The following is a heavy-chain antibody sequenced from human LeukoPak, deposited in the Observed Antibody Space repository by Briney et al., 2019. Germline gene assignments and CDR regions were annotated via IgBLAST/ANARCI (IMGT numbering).Heavy chain of an antibody. D-gene: IGHD6-19*01. Sequence: TGGSLRLSCAASRFTFSSYAMSWVRQAPGKGLEWVSAISGSGGSTYYADSVKGRFTISRDNSKNTLYLQMNSLRAEDTAVYYCAKYGIGAVAGFDYWGQGTLVTVSS. CDR3: AKYGIGAVAGFDY. CDR1: RFTFSSYA. CDR2: ISGSGGST. V-gene: IGHV3-23*01. J-gene: IGHJ4*02.